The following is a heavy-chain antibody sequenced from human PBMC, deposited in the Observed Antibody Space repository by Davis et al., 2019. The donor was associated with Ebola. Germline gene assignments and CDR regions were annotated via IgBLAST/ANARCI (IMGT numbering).Heavy chain of an antibody. Sequence: PGGSLRLSCTVSGVSISSHYWSWIRQPPGKGLEWIGYIYYSGSTNYNPSLKSRVTMSADTSKNQFSLNLSSVTAADTAVYFCSRFGEGAYWGQGTLVTVSS. CDR3: SRFGEGAY. CDR2: IYYSGST. J-gene: IGHJ4*02. D-gene: IGHD2-21*01. CDR1: GVSISSHY. V-gene: IGHV4-59*11.